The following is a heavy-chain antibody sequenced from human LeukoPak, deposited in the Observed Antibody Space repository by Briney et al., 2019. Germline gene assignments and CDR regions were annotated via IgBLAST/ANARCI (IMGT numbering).Heavy chain of an antibody. V-gene: IGHV1-18*01. J-gene: IGHJ4*02. D-gene: IGHD3-10*01. CDR3: ARFDRGVITLFDY. Sequence: ASVKVSCKASGYTFTSYGISWVREAPGQGLGWMGWIIAYIGNTKYAQKLQGRVTMTTDTSTSTAYMELRSLRSDDTAVYYCARFDRGVITLFDYWGQGTLVTVSS. CDR2: IIAYIGNT. CDR1: GYTFTSYG.